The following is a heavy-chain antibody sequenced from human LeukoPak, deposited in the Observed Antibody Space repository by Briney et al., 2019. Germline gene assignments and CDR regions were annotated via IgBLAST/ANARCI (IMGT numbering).Heavy chain of an antibody. CDR1: GFTFSNYG. CDR2: IGGRGDRT. D-gene: IGHD3-16*01. J-gene: IGHJ3*01. V-gene: IGHV3-23*01. Sequence: SGGSLRLSCAASGFTFSNYGMDWVRQAPGKGLEWVSGIGGRGDRTYFADSVKGRFAISRDNSKNTMYLQMSSLRAEDTAIYYCARDQDGGSFDVWGQGTMVTVSS. CDR3: ARDQDGGSFDV.